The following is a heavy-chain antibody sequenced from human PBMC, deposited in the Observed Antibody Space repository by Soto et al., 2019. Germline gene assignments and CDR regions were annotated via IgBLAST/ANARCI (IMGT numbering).Heavy chain of an antibody. Sequence: QVHLVQSGAEGKKPGASVKVSCKGSGYTFTSYGITWVRQAPGQGLEWMGWISAHNGNTDYAQKLQGRVTVTRDTSTSTAYMELRSLSSDDTAVDYCARGRYGDYWGQGALVTVSS. V-gene: IGHV1-18*01. CDR1: GYTFTSYG. J-gene: IGHJ4*02. D-gene: IGHD1-1*01. CDR2: ISAHNGNT. CDR3: ARGRYGDY.